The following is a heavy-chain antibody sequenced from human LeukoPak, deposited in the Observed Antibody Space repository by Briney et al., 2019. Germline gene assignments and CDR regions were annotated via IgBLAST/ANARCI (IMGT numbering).Heavy chain of an antibody. CDR3: ARGRNYVSDYYFDV. J-gene: IGHJ6*03. D-gene: IGHD1-7*01. V-gene: IGHV4-34*01. Sequence: KSSETLSLTCAVYGVSLRGYYWSWIRQSPEKGLEWIGEISHEGAAIYNPSLKSRPTLSVDMFKNQFSLKLRSVTAADTAVYYCARGRNYVSDYYFDVWGKGTTVIVSS. CDR2: ISHEGAA. CDR1: GVSLRGYY.